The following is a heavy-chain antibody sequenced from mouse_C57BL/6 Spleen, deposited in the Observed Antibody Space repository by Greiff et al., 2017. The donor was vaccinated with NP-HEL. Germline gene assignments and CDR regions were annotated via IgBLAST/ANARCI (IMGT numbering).Heavy chain of an antibody. D-gene: IGHD5-5*01. Sequence: QVQLQQSGPELVKPGASVKISCKASGYAFSSSWMNWVKQRPGKGLEWIGRIYPGDGDTNYNGKFKGKATLTADKSSSTAYMQLSSLTSEDSAVYFCARRGHGLPDAMDYWGQGTSVTVSS. CDR1: GYAFSSSW. CDR2: IYPGDGDT. V-gene: IGHV1-82*01. J-gene: IGHJ4*01. CDR3: ARRGHGLPDAMDY.